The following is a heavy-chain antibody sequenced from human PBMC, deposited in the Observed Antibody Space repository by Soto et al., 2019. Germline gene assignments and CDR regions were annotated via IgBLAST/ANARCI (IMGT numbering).Heavy chain of an antibody. CDR3: AKGWPCSSTICYGWFDP. D-gene: IGHD2-2*01. J-gene: IGHJ5*02. CDR1: GLTFSSYA. CDR2: ISGSGAST. Sequence: GGSLRLSCAASGLTFSSYAMSWVRQAPGKGLEWVSSISGSGASTYYADSVKGRFTISRDNSKNTLYLQMNSLRAEDTAVYYCAKGWPCSSTICYGWFDPWGQGTPVTVSS. V-gene: IGHV3-23*01.